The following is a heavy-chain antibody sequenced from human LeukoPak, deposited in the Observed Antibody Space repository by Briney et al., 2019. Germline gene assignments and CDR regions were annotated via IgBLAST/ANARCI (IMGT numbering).Heavy chain of an antibody. CDR1: GGSFSGYY. CDR3: ARGYRTTAYNWFDP. J-gene: IGHJ5*02. CDR2: INHSGST. D-gene: IGHD4-17*01. V-gene: IGHV4-34*01. Sequence: SETLSLTCAVYGGSFSGYYWSWIRQPPGKGVEWIGEINHSGSTNYNPSLKSRVTISVDTSKNQFSLKLSSVTAADTAVYYCARGYRTTAYNWFDPWGQGTLVTVSS.